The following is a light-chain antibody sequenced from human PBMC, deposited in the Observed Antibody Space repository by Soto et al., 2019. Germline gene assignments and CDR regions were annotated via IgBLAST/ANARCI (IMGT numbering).Light chain of an antibody. Sequence: ETVMTQSPGTLSVSLGEIATLSCSASQSVSIHLAWYQQKPGQAPRLLIYDTSTRATGIPARFSGSGSGTEFTLTISGLQSEDFAVYYCQQYNNWPPWTFGQGTKVDIK. CDR2: DTS. CDR3: QQYNNWPPWT. V-gene: IGKV3-15*01. CDR1: QSVSIH. J-gene: IGKJ1*01.